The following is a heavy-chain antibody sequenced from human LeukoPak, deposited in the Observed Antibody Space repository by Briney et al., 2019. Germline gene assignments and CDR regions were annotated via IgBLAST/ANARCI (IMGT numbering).Heavy chain of an antibody. Sequence: SQTLSLTCAISGDSVSGSGVGWHWIRQSPSRGLEWLGKTYYWSKWYYDYAISVKSRITIIPDTSKNQFSLQLDSVTPDDTAVYCCARSQNWAFGYWGQGALVAVSS. CDR3: ARSQNWAFGY. CDR2: TYYWSKWYY. J-gene: IGHJ4*02. D-gene: IGHD7-27*01. CDR1: GDSVSGSGVG. V-gene: IGHV6-1*01.